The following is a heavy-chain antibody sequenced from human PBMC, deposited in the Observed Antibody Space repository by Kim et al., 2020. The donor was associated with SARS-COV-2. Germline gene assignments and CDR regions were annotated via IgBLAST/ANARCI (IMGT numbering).Heavy chain of an antibody. CDR2: INHSGST. J-gene: IGHJ6*03. V-gene: IGHV4-34*01. D-gene: IGHD6-6*01. CDR3: ARGWYSSSSGRPVGPPSKYYYYMDV. CDR1: GGSFSGYY. Sequence: SETLSLTCAVYGGSFSGYYWSWIRQPPGKGLEWIGEINHSGSTNYNPSLKSRVTISVDTSNNQFSLKLSSVTAADTAVYYCARGWYSSSSGRPVGPPSKYYYYMDVWGKGTTVTVSS.